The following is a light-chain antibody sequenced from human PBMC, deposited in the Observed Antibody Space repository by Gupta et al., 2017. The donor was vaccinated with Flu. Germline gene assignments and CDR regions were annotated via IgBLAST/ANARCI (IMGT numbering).Light chain of an antibody. Sequence: GQSARMTFSVDAVPKQNAFWNQQNAGQAPVLVIYKESERPSGIPERFSGSSSGTTVTLTISGVQAEDEADYYCQSADNSGTYVVFGGGTKLTVL. CDR1: AVPKQN. CDR3: QSADNSGTYVV. CDR2: KES. J-gene: IGLJ2*01. V-gene: IGLV3-25*03.